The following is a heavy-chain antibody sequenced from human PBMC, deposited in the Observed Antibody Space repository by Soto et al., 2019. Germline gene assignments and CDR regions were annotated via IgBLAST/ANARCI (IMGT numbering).Heavy chain of an antibody. CDR3: ARQTGTTTTPFDY. CDR1: GGSITSADYY. J-gene: IGHJ4*02. Sequence: SETLSLTSTLYGGSITSADYYWNCILQTPGKGLEWSGYIYYSGSTYYNPSLKSPITISLDTSKNQFSLKLRSVAAADTAVYYCARQTGTTTTPFDYWGQGSLVTVSS. D-gene: IGHD1-7*01. V-gene: IGHV4-30-4*01. CDR2: IYYSGST.